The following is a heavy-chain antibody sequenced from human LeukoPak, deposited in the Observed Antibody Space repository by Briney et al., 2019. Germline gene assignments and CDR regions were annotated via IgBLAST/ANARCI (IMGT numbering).Heavy chain of an antibody. Sequence: GGSLSLFCAASGFTQCDYYMRWLPEATGKGLEGVSYISCSSYNTNYADSVKGGFTLSRDNAKNSLYLEMNRLRAEDTAVYYCARRLLGTTAFDIWGQGTMVTVSS. V-gene: IGHV3-11*03. J-gene: IGHJ3*02. CDR1: GFTQCDYY. D-gene: IGHD2-15*01. CDR3: ARRLLGTTAFDI. CDR2: ISCSSYNT.